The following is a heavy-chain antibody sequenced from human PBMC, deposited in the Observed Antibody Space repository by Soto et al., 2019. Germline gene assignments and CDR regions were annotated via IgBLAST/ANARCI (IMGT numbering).Heavy chain of an antibody. CDR1: GGSISSYY. CDR2: IYYSGST. CDR3: AREWGATFDY. D-gene: IGHD3-16*01. V-gene: IGHV4-59*01. Sequence: QVQLQESGPGLVKPSETLSLTCTVSGGSISSYYWSWIRQPPGKGLEWIGYIYYSGSTNYNPSLKSRVTISVDTSKNQFSLQLCSVTAADTVVDYCAREWGATFDYWGQGTLVTVSS. J-gene: IGHJ4*02.